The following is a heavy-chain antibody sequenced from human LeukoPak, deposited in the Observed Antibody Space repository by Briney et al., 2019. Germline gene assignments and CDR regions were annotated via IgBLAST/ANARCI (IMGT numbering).Heavy chain of an antibody. CDR3: ASWAGVCSGRDRCEGTPLDY. Sequence: GASVKVSCKASGYGFTNHGFTWLRQAPGQGPEWMGWISGYNGNTNYAQNFQDRVSMTTDTSTSTAYLELGSLTPDDTAMYYCASWAGVCSGRDRCEGTPLDYWGQGTLVVVSA. J-gene: IGHJ4*02. V-gene: IGHV1-18*01. D-gene: IGHD2-15*01. CDR2: ISGYNGNT. CDR1: GYGFTNHG.